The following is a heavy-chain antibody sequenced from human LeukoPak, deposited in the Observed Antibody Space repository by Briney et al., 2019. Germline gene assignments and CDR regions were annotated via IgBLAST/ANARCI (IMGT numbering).Heavy chain of an antibody. CDR3: ARDAKGAAADPGRFDY. CDR2: ISSSSSYI. J-gene: IGHJ4*02. Sequence: GGSLRLSCAASGFTFSSYSMNWVRQAPGKGLEWVSSISSSSSYIYYADSVKGRFTISRDNAKNSLYLQMNSLRAEDTAVYYCARDAKGAAADPGRFDYWGQGTLVTVSS. V-gene: IGHV3-21*01. CDR1: GFTFSSYS. D-gene: IGHD6-13*01.